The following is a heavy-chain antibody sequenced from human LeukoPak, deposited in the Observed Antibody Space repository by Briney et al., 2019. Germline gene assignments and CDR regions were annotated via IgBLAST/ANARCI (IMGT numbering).Heavy chain of an antibody. J-gene: IGHJ6*03. CDR3: AKRISTSWNYYYMDV. CDR1: GFTFSSYA. V-gene: IGHV3-23*01. D-gene: IGHD2-2*01. Sequence: GGSLRLSCAGSGFTFSSYAMSWVRQAPGKGLEWVSAISGSGGSTYYADSVKGRFTISRDNSKNTLYLQMNSLRAEDTAVYYCAKRISTSWNYYYMDVWGKGTTVTVSS. CDR2: ISGSGGST.